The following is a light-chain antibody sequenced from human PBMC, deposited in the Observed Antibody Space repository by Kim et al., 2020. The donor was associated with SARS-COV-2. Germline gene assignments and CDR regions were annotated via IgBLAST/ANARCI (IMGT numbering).Light chain of an antibody. CDR2: TTS. CDR3: QQSYTFPWT. J-gene: IGKJ1*01. CDR1: QSVGSY. V-gene: IGKV1-39*01. Sequence: ASVGDRVTMSCRASQSVGSYLHWFQQKPGKAPSLLIYTTSNLLSGVPSRFTGSRSGTDFTLTITTLQPEDFATYYCQQSYTFPWTFGLGTKVDIK.